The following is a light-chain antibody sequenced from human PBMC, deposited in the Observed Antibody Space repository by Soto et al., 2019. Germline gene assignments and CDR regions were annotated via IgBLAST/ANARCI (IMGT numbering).Light chain of an antibody. Sequence: ELVIRQSPGTLSVSPGARATLSCMARQSVSSNLALYQQKPGQAPRLLIYGVSTRATGIPARFSGSGSGTEFTLTISSLQSEDFAVCYCQQYNNWRRTFGQGTKVDIK. CDR2: GVS. CDR1: QSVSSN. V-gene: IGKV3-15*01. J-gene: IGKJ1*01. CDR3: QQYNNWRRT.